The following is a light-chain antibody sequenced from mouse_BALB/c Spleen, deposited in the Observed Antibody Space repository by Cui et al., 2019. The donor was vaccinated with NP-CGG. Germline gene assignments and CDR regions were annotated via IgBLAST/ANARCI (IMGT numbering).Light chain of an antibody. CDR2: ATN. J-gene: IGLJ1*01. CDR3: ALWYSNHWV. V-gene: IGLV1*01. CDR1: TGAVTTSNY. Sequence: QAVVTQESALTTSPGETATLTCRPKTGAVTTSNYANWVQEKPDHLFSGLIGATNNRAPGVPARFSGSLIGDKAALTIAAAQTEDEAIYFCALWYSNHWVFGGGTKLTVL.